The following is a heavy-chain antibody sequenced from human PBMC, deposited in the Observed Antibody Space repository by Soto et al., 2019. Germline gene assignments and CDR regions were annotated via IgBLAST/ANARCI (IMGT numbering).Heavy chain of an antibody. CDR3: AKGGPYSSSSYDY. V-gene: IGHV3-23*01. D-gene: IGHD6-6*01. J-gene: IGHJ4*02. CDR2: ISASAAST. Sequence: EVQLLESGGGSVQPGGSLTLSCAASGFTFSSYAMSWVRQAPGKGLELVSAISASAASTYYADSVKGRFTISRDNSKNTLFLQVNSLRAEDTALYYWAKGGPYSSSSYDYWGQGTLVTVSS. CDR1: GFTFSSYA.